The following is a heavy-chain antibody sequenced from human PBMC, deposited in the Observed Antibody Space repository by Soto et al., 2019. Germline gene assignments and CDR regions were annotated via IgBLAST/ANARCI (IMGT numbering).Heavy chain of an antibody. CDR3: AREYLVATPRNHYFDY. J-gene: IGHJ4*02. V-gene: IGHV4-31*03. CDR1: GGSISSGGYY. Sequence: QVQLQESGPGLVKPSQTLSLTCTVSGGSISSGGYYWSWIRQHPGKGLEWIGYIYYSGSTYYNPSLKSRVTISVDTSKNQFSLKLSSVTAADTAVYYCAREYLVATPRNHYFDYWGQGTLVTVSS. CDR2: IYYSGST. D-gene: IGHD5-12*01.